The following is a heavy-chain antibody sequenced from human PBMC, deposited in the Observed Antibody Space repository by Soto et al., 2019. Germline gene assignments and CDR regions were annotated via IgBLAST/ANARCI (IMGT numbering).Heavy chain of an antibody. V-gene: IGHV1-18*01. Sequence: GASVKVSCKASGYTFTSYGISWVRQAPGQGLEWMGWISAYNGNTNYAQKLQGRVTMTTDTSTSTAYMELRSLRSDDTAVYYCARSPFRGITMVRGVINWFDPWGQGTLVTVSS. CDR3: ARSPFRGITMVRGVINWFDP. D-gene: IGHD3-10*01. CDR1: GYTFTSYG. CDR2: ISAYNGNT. J-gene: IGHJ5*02.